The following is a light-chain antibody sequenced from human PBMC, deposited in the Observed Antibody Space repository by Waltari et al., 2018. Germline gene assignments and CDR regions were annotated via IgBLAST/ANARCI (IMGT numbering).Light chain of an antibody. J-gene: IGLJ3*02. V-gene: IGLV2-8*01. Sequence: SALTQPPSASGSPGQSVTISCTGTSSDVGAYNYVSWYQQHPGKAPKLMIYEVNKRPSGVPDRFSGSKSDNTASLTVSGLQAEDEADYYCSSRRVFGGGTKVTVL. CDR3: SSRRV. CDR2: EVN. CDR1: SSDVGAYNY.